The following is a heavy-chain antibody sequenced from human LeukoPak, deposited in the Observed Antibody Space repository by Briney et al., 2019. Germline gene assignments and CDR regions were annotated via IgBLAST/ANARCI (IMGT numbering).Heavy chain of an antibody. CDR1: GLTFSNYA. CDR3: SRDPNGDYVGAFESQR. Sequence: GGSLRLSCVVSGLTFSNYAMAWVRQAPGRGLEWVSSIGGSGGTNYADSVRGRFTISRDNSRNTLYLQMNSLRAGDTAVYYCSRDPNGDYVGAFESQRWGQGTLVTVSS. J-gene: IGHJ1*01. D-gene: IGHD4-17*01. CDR2: IGGSGGT. V-gene: IGHV3-23*01.